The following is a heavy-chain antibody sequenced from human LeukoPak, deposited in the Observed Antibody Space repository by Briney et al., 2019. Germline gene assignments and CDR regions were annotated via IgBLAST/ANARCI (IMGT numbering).Heavy chain of an antibody. D-gene: IGHD3-10*01. CDR3: ARTGKWYFDL. V-gene: IGHV3-21*01. J-gene: IGHJ4*02. CDR2: ISSSSSYI. CDR1: GFTFSSYS. Sequence: KPGGSLRLSCAASGFTFSSYSMNWVRQAPGKGLELDSSISSSSSYIYYADSVKGRCTISRDNAKNSLYLEMNSLSAEDTAVYYCARTGKWYFDLWAQGPLVTVS.